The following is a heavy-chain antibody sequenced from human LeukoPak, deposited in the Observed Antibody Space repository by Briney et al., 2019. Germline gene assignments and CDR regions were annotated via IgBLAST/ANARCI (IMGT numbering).Heavy chain of an antibody. CDR2: IYTSGST. J-gene: IGHJ6*03. D-gene: IGHD7-27*01. CDR1: GGSISSGSYY. Sequence: SETLSLTCTVSGGSISSGSYYWSWIRQPAGKGLEWIGRIYTSGSTNYNPSLKSRVTISVDTSKNQFSLKLSSVTAADTAVYYCARDLGMPFDYYYMDVWGKGTTVTVSS. CDR3: ARDLGMPFDYYYMDV. V-gene: IGHV4-61*02.